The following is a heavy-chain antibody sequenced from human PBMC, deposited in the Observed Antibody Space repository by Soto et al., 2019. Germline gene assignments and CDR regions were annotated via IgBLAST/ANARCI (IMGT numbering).Heavy chain of an antibody. D-gene: IGHD3-22*01. V-gene: IGHV3-7*01. CDR3: ARFYYDSSGYLPSPYYYYYGMDV. CDR1: GFPFSSYW. CDR2: IKQDGSEK. J-gene: IGHJ6*02. Sequence: GGSLRLSCAASGFPFSSYWMTWVRQAPGKGLEWVANIKQDGSEKYYVDSVKGRFTISRDNAKNSLYLQMNSLRAEDTAVYYCARFYYDSSGYLPSPYYYYYGMDVWGQGTTVTVSS.